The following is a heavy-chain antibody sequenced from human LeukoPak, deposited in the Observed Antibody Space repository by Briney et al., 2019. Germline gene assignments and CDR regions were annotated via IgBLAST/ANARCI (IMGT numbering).Heavy chain of an antibody. J-gene: IGHJ5*02. CDR1: GGSFSGYY. D-gene: IGHD3/OR15-3a*01. CDR2: INHSGST. Sequence: SETLSLTCAVYGGSFSGYYWSWIRQPPGKGLEGIGEINHSGSTNYNPSLKSRVTISVDTSKNQFSLKLSSLTAADTAVYYCAKQVRRTGREHWFHPWGQGTLVTVPS. CDR3: AKQVRRTGREHWFHP. V-gene: IGHV4-34*01.